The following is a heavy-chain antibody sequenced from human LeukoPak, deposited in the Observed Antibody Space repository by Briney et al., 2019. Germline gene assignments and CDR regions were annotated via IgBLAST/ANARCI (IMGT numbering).Heavy chain of an antibody. CDR1: GFTVSSNY. V-gene: IGHV3-53*01. CDR2: IYSGGST. J-gene: IGHJ3*02. CDR3: ARDPRGHAFDI. Sequence: GGSLRLSCAASGFTVSSNYMSWVRQAPGKGLEWVSVIYSGGSTYYADSVKGRFTISRDNSKNTLYLQMNSLRAEDTAVYYCARDPRGHAFDIWGQGTMVTVSS.